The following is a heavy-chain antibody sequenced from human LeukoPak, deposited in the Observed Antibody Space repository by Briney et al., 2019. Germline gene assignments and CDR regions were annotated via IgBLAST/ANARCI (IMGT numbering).Heavy chain of an antibody. D-gene: IGHD6-6*01. J-gene: IGHJ4*02. Sequence: ASAKVSCKASGYTFTSYGISWVRQAPGQGLEWMGWISAYNGNTNYAQKLQGRVTMTTDTSTSTAYMELRSLRSDDTAVYYCARDLGYSSSSVGDYWGQGTLVTVSS. V-gene: IGHV1-18*01. CDR1: GYTFTSYG. CDR2: ISAYNGNT. CDR3: ARDLGYSSSSVGDY.